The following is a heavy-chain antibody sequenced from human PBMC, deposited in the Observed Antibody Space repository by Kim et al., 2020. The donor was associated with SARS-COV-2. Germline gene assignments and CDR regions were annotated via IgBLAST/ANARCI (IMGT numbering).Heavy chain of an antibody. D-gene: IGHD2-21*02. CDR2: IHTDGTT. J-gene: IGHJ4*02. Sequence: GGSLRLSCAAAGFTVSHHYLSWVRQAPGKGLEWISMIHTDGTTYYADSVMGRFTISRDTSKNTLYLQMNNLRAEDTAVYYCRRGHWGDSPSWGQGTRITISS. V-gene: IGHV3-53*01. CDR3: RRGHWGDSPS. CDR1: GFTVSHHY.